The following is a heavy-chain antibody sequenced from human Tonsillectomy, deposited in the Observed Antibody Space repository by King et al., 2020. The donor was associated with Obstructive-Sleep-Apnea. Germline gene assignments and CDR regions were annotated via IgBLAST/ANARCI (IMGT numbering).Heavy chain of an antibody. CDR2: IYWDDDK. CDR1: GFSLSTSGVG. CDR3: AHRASYNWFDP. V-gene: IGHV2-5*02. Sequence: ITLKESGPTLVKPTHTLTLTCTCSGFSLSTSGVGVGCIRQPPGKALEWLVFIYWDDDKRYSPSLKSMLTTTKDTSKNQVVLTMTNMDPVDTATYYCAHRASYNWFDPWGQGTLVTVSS. J-gene: IGHJ5*02.